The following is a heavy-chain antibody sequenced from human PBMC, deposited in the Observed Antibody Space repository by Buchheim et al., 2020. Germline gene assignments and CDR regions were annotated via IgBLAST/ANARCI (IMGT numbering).Heavy chain of an antibody. D-gene: IGHD6-19*01. CDR3: ARGVSSGWSRDYYYYYYGMDV. Sequence: QVQLVQSGAEVKKPGASVKVSCKASGYTFTGYYMHWVRQAPGQGLEWMGWINPNSGGTNYAQKFQGWVTMTRDTSISTAYMVLSRLRSDDTAVYYCARGVSSGWSRDYYYYYYGMDVWGQGTT. J-gene: IGHJ6*02. V-gene: IGHV1-2*04. CDR1: GYTFTGYY. CDR2: INPNSGGT.